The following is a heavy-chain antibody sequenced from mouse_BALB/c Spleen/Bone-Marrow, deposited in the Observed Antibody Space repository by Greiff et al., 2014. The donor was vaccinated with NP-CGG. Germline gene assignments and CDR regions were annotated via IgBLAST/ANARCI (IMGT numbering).Heavy chain of an antibody. CDR1: GFTFSTYA. D-gene: IGHD2-2*01. J-gene: IGHJ1*01. V-gene: IGHV5-9-3*01. Sequence: DVHLVESGGGLAKPGGSLQLSCAASGFTFSTYAMSWVRQTPEKRLEWVATISSSGSHTYYPDSVEGRFTISRDNAKNTLYLQMSSLRSEDTAMFYCSRLRMVTTYFDVWGAGTTVTVSS. CDR2: ISSSGSHT. CDR3: SRLRMVTTYFDV.